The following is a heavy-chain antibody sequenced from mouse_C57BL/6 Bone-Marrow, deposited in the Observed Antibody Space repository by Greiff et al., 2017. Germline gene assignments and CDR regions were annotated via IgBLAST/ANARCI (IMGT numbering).Heavy chain of an antibody. J-gene: IGHJ1*03. CDR1: GYSFTGYY. V-gene: IGHV1-42*01. CDR2: INPRTGGT. Sequence: VQLQQSGPELVKPGASVKISCKASGYSFTGYYMNWVKQSPEKSLEWIGEINPRTGGTTYNQKFKAKATLTVDKSSSTAYMQLKRLTSEYSAVYYCARYGSRDWYFDVWGTGTTVTVSS. CDR3: ARYGSRDWYFDV. D-gene: IGHD1-1*01.